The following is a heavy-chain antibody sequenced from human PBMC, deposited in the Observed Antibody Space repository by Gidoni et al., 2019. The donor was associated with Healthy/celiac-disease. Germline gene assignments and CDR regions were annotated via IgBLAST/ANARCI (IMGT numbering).Heavy chain of an antibody. J-gene: IGHJ3*02. V-gene: IGHV1-46*01. D-gene: IGHD1-26*01. Sequence: QVQLVQSGAEVKKPGASVKVSCKASGYTFTSYYMHWVRQAPGQGLEWMGIINPSGGSTSYAQKFQGRVTMTRDTSTSTVYMELSSLRSEDTAVYYCVVGAIPVAAAFDIWGQGTMVTVSS. CDR2: INPSGGST. CDR3: VVGAIPVAAAFDI. CDR1: GYTFTSYY.